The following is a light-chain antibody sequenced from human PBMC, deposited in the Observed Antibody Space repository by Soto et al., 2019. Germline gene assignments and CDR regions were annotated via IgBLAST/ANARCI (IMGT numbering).Light chain of an antibody. Sequence: DSQLTQSPSSLSASVGDKVTITCGASQSIRSYLNWVHQXPAKAPXLXXYDASSLQTGVPSRFSGSGSGTDFSLPISSLQPEDFANYYCQQSYSTPPWTFGQGTKVDIK. CDR1: QSIRSY. J-gene: IGKJ1*01. CDR2: DAS. V-gene: IGKV1-39*01. CDR3: QQSYSTPPWT.